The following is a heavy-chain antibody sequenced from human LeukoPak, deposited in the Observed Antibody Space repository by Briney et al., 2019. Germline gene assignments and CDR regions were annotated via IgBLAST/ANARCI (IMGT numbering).Heavy chain of an antibody. J-gene: IGHJ4*02. CDR1: GGSISGCY. V-gene: IGHV4-59*01. D-gene: IGHD1-26*01. CDR2: IYYSGST. CDR3: ARTRGATDFDY. Sequence: SETLSLTCTVSGGSISGCYWSWIRQPPGKGLEWIGYIYYSGSTNYNPSLKSRVTISVDTSKNQFSLKLNSVTAADTAVYYCARTRGATDFDYWGQGALVTVSS.